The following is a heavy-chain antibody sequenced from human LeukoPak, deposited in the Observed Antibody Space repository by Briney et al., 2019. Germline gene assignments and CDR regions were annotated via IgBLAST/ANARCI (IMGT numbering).Heavy chain of an antibody. CDR3: ATDQTLAARPLDY. D-gene: IGHD6-6*01. CDR2: FDPEDGET. CDR1: GYTLTVLS. Sequence: ASVKVSCKVSGYTLTVLSMHWVRQAPGKGLEWMGGFDPEDGETIYAQKFQGRVTMTEDTSTDTAYMELSSLRSEDTAVYYCATDQTLAARPLDYWGQGTLVTVSS. V-gene: IGHV1-24*01. J-gene: IGHJ4*02.